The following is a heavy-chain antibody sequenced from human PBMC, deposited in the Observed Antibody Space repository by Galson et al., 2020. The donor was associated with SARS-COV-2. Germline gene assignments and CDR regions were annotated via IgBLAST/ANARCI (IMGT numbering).Heavy chain of an antibody. J-gene: IGHJ4*02. V-gene: IGHV3-30-3*01. CDR3: ARENYGNYFFDY. Sequence: LSLTCAASGFSFSAYSMHWVRQAPGKGLEWVAIISNDGSKTYYADSVKGRFTISRDNSKNTIYLQMNSLRAEDSAVYYCARENYGNYFFDYWGQGTLVTVSS. CDR1: GFSFSAYS. CDR2: ISNDGSKT. D-gene: IGHD3-10*01.